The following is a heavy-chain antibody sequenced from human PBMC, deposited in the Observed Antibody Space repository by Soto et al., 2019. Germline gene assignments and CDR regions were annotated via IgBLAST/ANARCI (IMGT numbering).Heavy chain of an antibody. CDR2: IYHSGNT. D-gene: IGHD3-3*02. Sequence: SETLSLTCAVSGYSITNGYYWGWIRQPPGKGLEWIGSIYHSGNTYYNPSLKSRVTLSIDTSRNQFSLKLRSVTAADTAMYYCARVKLAGRGSFHDWGQGTLVTVSS. CDR3: ARVKLAGRGSFHD. V-gene: IGHV4-38-2*01. CDR1: GYSITNGYY. J-gene: IGHJ4*02.